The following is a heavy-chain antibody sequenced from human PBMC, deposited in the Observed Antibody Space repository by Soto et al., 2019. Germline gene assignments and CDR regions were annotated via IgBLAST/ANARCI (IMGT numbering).Heavy chain of an antibody. V-gene: IGHV3-23*01. D-gene: IGHD6-13*01. CDR1: GFKFSNFV. CDR3: AKGSSSLFHFFHSKGV. CDR2: ISSNGGSP. Sequence: TGGSLRLSCAASGFKFSNFVMSWVRRSPGKGLEWVSVISSNGGSPYYSGTVKGRFTISRDNSENTVYLHMDRLRADDTAVYYFAKGSSSLFHFFHSKGVLGQGTAVTVSS. J-gene: IGHJ6*02.